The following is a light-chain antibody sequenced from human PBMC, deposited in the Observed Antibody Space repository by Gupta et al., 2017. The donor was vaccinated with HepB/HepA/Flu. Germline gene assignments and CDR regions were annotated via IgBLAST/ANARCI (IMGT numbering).Light chain of an antibody. J-gene: IGLJ2*01. V-gene: IGLV1-40*01. CDR1: SSNIGAGYD. Sequence: QSVLTQPPSLSGAPAQRVTLSCTGSSSNIGAGYDLHWYQQLPGTAPNLLIYGNSNRPSGVPDRFSGSKSGTSASLAINGLQAEDEADYYCQSDDSGRSDGVFGGGTKLTVL. CDR3: QSDDSGRSDGV. CDR2: GNS.